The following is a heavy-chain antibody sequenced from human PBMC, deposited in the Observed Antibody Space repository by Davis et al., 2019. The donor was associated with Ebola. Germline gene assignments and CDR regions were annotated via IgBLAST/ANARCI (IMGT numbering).Heavy chain of an antibody. J-gene: IGHJ4*02. Sequence: AASVKVSCKASGYTFTSYAMHWVRQAPGQGLEWMGWISAYNGNTNYAQKLQGRVTMTTDTSTSTAYMELRSLRSDDTAVYYCARPRGLAVTLFDYWGQGTLVTVSS. CDR3: ARPRGLAVTLFDY. D-gene: IGHD4-17*01. V-gene: IGHV1-18*01. CDR1: GYTFTSYA. CDR2: ISAYNGNT.